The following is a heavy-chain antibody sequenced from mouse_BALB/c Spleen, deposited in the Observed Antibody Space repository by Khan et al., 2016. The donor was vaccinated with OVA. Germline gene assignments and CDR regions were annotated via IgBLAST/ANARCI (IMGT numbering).Heavy chain of an antibody. CDR2: INYSGNT. CDR3: ARKDYYDYDPFPY. V-gene: IGHV3-2*02. D-gene: IGHD2-4*01. J-gene: IGHJ3*01. Sequence: KLEESGPGLVKPSQSLSLTCTVTGYSITSEYAWNWIRQFPGNKLEWMGYINYSGNTRFNPSLKSRASITRDTSKNQFFLQLNSVTTEDTATYYCARKDYYDYDPFPYWGQGTLVTVSA. CDR1: GYSITSEYA.